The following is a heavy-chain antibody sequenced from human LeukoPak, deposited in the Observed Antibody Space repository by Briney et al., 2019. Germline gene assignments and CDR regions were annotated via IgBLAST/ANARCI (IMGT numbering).Heavy chain of an antibody. Sequence: ASVKVSCKASGYTFTSYYMHWVRQAPGQGLEWMGIINPSGGSTSYAQKFQGRVTMTRDMSTSTVYMELSSLRSEDTAVYYCAKTIVGGASPYYYYYYMDVWGKGTTVTVSS. V-gene: IGHV1-46*01. CDR3: AKTIVGGASPYYYYYYMDV. CDR1: GYTFTSYY. CDR2: INPSGGST. D-gene: IGHD1-26*01. J-gene: IGHJ6*03.